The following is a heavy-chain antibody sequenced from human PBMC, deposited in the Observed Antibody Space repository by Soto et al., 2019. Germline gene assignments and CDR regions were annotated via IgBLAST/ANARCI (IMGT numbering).Heavy chain of an antibody. J-gene: IGHJ5*02. V-gene: IGHV4-61*01. D-gene: IGHD3-10*01. CDR2: IYYSGIT. Sequence: LDTLSLTFTVSSGSVSICIYYLILILQPQWKGLESIVYIYYSGITNYNPSLKSRVTIPVDTSKNQFSLKLSSVTDEDTAVYYCEREGSGSFKWFEQWGEGSVVNVSS. CDR1: SGSVSICIYY. CDR3: EREGSGSFKWFEQ.